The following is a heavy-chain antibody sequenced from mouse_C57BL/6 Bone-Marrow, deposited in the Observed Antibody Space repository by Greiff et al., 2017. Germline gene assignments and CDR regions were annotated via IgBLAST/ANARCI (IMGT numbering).Heavy chain of an antibody. Sequence: QVQLKESGAELARPGASVKLSCKASGYTFTSYGISWVKQRPGQGLEWIGEIYPRSGNTYYNEKFKGKATLTADKSSSTAYMELRSLTSEDSAVYFCAREDYGSSPWFAYWGQGTLVTVSA. J-gene: IGHJ3*01. V-gene: IGHV1-81*01. CDR1: GYTFTSYG. D-gene: IGHD1-1*01. CDR3: AREDYGSSPWFAY. CDR2: IYPRSGNT.